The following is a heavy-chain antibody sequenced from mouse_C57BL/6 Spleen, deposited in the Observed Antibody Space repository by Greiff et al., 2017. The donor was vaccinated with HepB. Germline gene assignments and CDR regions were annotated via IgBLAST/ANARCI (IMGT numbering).Heavy chain of an antibody. D-gene: IGHD2-14*01. CDR3: ARGVPDYYAMDY. Sequence: SGPELVKPGASVKIPCKASGYTFTDYNMDWVKQSHGKSLEWIGDINPNNGGTIYNQKFKGKATLTVDKSSSTAYMELRSLTSEDTAVYYCARGVPDYYAMDYWGQGTSVTVSS. CDR1: GYTFTDYN. CDR2: INPNNGGT. J-gene: IGHJ4*01. V-gene: IGHV1-18*01.